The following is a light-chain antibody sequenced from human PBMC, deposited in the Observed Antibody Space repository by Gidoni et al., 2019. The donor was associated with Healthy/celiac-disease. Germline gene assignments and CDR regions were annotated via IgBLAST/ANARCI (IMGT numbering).Light chain of an antibody. CDR1: SSK. J-gene: IGLJ7*01. Sequence: QSVLTQPPSASGTPGPRVTISCSGSSSKLLIYRNNQRPSGVPDRFSGSKSGTSASLAISGRRSEDEADYYCAALDDSLSGSAVFGGGTQRT. V-gene: IGLV1-47*01. CDR3: AALDDSLSGSAV. CDR2: RNN.